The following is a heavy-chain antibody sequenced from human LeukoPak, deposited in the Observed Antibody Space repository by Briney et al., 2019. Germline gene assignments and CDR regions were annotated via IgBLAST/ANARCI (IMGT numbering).Heavy chain of an antibody. CDR1: GFSFSNYA. CDR3: AKVIDSSGYYSFDY. V-gene: IGHV3-23*01. D-gene: IGHD3-22*01. J-gene: IGHJ4*02. Sequence: GGSLRLSCPGTGFSFSNYAMNWVRQAPGKGLEWVSIISGSGLTTYYAKSVKGRFTISRDNSKNTLYLQMNSLRAEDTAVYYCAKVIDSSGYYSFDYWGQGTLVTVSS. CDR2: ISGSGLTT.